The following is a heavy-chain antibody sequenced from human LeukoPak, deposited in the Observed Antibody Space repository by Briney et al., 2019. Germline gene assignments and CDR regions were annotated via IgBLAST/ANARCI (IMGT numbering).Heavy chain of an antibody. CDR3: ARDPPDY. CDR2: IKQDGSEK. Sequence: GSLRLSFGASGFPFSSHWMNWVRPAPGKGLEWVANIKQDGSEKYYVDSVKGRFTISRDNAKNSLYLQMNSLRAEDTAVYYCARDPPDYWGQGTLVTVSS. V-gene: IGHV3-7*03. CDR1: GFPFSSHW. J-gene: IGHJ4*02.